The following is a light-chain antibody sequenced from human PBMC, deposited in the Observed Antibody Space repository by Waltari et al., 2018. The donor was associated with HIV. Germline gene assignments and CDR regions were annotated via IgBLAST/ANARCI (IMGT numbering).Light chain of an antibody. CDR1: ISNIGTNS. CDR3: AARDDILSGSWV. V-gene: IGLV1-44*01. Sequence: HSVLTQAPSASGTLGQRVTISCSGSISNIGTNSVSWSQQLPGLSPRLIIFSDRQRLSGVPDRFSASMSGTPASLAIDGLESGDEADYYCAARDDILSGSWVFGGGT. CDR2: SDR. J-gene: IGLJ3*02.